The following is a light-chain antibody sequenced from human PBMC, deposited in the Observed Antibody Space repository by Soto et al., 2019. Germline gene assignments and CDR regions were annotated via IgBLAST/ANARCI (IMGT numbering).Light chain of an antibody. CDR3: SSYTSTSTVV. Sequence: QSVLTQPASVSGSPGQSITISCTGTSSDDVGGYNYVSWYQQHPGTAPKLMIYDVSDRPSGVSDRFSGSKSGNTASLTISVLQAEDEADYYCSSYTSTSTVVFGGGTQLTVL. V-gene: IGLV2-14*01. CDR1: SSDDVGGYNY. CDR2: DVS. J-gene: IGLJ3*02.